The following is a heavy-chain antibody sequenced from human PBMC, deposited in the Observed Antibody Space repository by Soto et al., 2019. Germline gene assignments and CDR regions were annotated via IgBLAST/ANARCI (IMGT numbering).Heavy chain of an antibody. D-gene: IGHD6-13*01. CDR3: ARAKSSSWSSLSYYGMDV. CDR2: IGSAGDT. J-gene: IGHJ6*02. V-gene: IGHV3-13*04. CDR1: GFIFSSYD. Sequence: EVQLVESGGGLVQPGGSLRLSCAASGFIFSSYDMHWVRQATGKGLEWVSGIGSAGDTYYPGSVEGRFTISRENAKNFLYLQMNSLRAGDTAVYYCARAKSSSWSSLSYYGMDVWGQGTTVTVSS.